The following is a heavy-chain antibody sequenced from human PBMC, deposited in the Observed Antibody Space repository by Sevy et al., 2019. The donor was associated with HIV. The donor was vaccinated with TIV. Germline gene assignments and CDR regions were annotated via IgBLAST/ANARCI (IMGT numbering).Heavy chain of an antibody. CDR1: GYTFSDSGYY. J-gene: IGHJ6*02. V-gene: IGHV1-2*02. CDR3: ARESYDFWTGPVDYDYGMDV. CDR2: INPKSGAT. Sequence: ASGKVSCKASGYTFSDSGYYVHWVRPAPGQGLEWMGWINPKSGATNYAQKFQGRVTMTRDTSVSTANMELTRLTSDDTAVYYCARESYDFWTGPVDYDYGMDVWGQGTTVTVSS. D-gene: IGHD3-3*01.